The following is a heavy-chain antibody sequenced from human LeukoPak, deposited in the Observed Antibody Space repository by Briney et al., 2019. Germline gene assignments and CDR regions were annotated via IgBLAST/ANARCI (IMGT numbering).Heavy chain of an antibody. V-gene: IGHV4-59*01. Sequence: SETLSLTCSVSGGSISGYYWSWIRQPPGKGLEWIGYIYSSEGTNYNPSLKSRVTISLDTSKNQFSLRLSSVTAADTAVYYCARDFCSGGSCYSYFHYWGQGTLVTVSS. CDR2: IYSSEGT. CDR3: ARDFCSGGSCYSYFHY. D-gene: IGHD2-15*01. CDR1: GGSISGYY. J-gene: IGHJ4*02.